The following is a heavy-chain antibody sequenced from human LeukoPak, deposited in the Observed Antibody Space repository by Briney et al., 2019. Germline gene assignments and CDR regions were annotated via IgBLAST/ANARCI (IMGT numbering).Heavy chain of an antibody. CDR3: ASSSGWGLVNDY. J-gene: IGHJ4*02. D-gene: IGHD6-19*01. V-gene: IGHV4-59*08. Sequence: SETLPLTCTVPGGPISSYHWSWIRQPPGKGLEWIGYISYSGSTKYNPSLKSLVTISVDTSKYQSSLKLSSVTAADTAVYYCASSSGWGLVNDYWGQGTLVTVPS. CDR2: ISYSGST. CDR1: GGPISSYH.